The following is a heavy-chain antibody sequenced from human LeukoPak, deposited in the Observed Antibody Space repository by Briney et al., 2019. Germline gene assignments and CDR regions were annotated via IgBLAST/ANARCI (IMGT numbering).Heavy chain of an antibody. CDR2: ISSSSSNYK. Sequence: GGSLRLSCVVSGFTFSTYNMHWVRQAPGKGLEWVSTISSSSSNYKYYADSVKGRFTISRDNSGNTLYLQLRGLGAEDTATYYCAKVQMSTGWTFDFWGQGSLVTVSS. V-gene: IGHV3-21*04. J-gene: IGHJ4*02. CDR1: GFTFSTYN. CDR3: AKVQMSTGWTFDF. D-gene: IGHD2-2*01.